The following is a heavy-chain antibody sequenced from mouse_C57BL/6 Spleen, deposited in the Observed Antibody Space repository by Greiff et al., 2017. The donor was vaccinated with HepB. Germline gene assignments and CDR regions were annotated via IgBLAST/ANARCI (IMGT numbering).Heavy chain of an antibody. D-gene: IGHD1-1*01. J-gene: IGHJ2*01. V-gene: IGHV1-50*01. CDR3: ARGYYYGSSWDYFDY. CDR2: IEPSDSYT. CDR1: GYTFTSYW. Sequence: QVQLKQPGAELVKPGASVKLSCKASGYTFTSYWMQWVKQRPGQGLEWIGEIEPSDSYTNYNQKFKGKATLTVDTSSSTAYMQLSSLTSEDSAVYYCARGYYYGSSWDYFDYWGQGTTLTVSS.